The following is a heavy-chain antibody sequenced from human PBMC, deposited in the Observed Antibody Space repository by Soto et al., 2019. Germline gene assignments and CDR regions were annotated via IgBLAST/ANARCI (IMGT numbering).Heavy chain of an antibody. CDR1: GGSVSSGSYY. D-gene: IGHD3-9*01. V-gene: IGHV4-61*01. J-gene: IGHJ6*02. Sequence: PSETLSLTCTVSGGSVSSGSYYWSWIRQPPGKGLEWIGYIYYSGSTNYAQKLQGRVTMTTDTSTSTAYMELRSLRSDDTAVYYCARAADYDILTGYYSGYYYYGMDVWGQGTTVTVSS. CDR2: IYYSGST. CDR3: ARAADYDILTGYYSGYYYYGMDV.